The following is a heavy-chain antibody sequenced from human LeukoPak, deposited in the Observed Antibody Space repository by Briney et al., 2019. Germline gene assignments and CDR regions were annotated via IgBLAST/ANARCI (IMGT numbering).Heavy chain of an antibody. V-gene: IGHV3-23*01. D-gene: IGHD5-12*01. CDR3: AKDGLAYSRHDYVYYYYGMDV. CDR1: RFTLRKYA. J-gene: IGHJ6*02. Sequence: PGGTLRLSRAASRFTLRKYAMNWVRQAPAKALEWVSAISVNGGNKNSADSVKGRFTISRDNSKHELYLQMNSLRAEDTAVYYCAKDGLAYSRHDYVYYYYGMDVWGQGTTVTVSS. CDR2: ISVNGGNK.